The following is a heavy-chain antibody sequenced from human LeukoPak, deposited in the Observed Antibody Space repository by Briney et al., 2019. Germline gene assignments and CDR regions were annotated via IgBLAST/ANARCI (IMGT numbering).Heavy chain of an antibody. CDR3: AKAVRGYLWYFDY. CDR2: IGGGGGDT. D-gene: IGHD2-2*03. J-gene: IGHJ4*02. V-gene: IGHV3-23*01. Sequence: GGSLRLSCAALSGFTFHNYAMTWVRQAPGEGLEWVSTIGGGGGDTYYVDSVKGRFTISRDNSKNTLYLQMNSLRADDTAVYFCAKAVRGYLWYFDYWGQGTLVSVSS. CDR1: GFTFHNYA.